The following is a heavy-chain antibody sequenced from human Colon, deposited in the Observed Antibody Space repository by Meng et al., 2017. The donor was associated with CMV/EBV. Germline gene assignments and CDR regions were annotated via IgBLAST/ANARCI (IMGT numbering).Heavy chain of an antibody. J-gene: IGHJ6*02. D-gene: IGHD2-2*01. V-gene: IGHV3-64*02. CDR2: ISRDGRNK. Sequence: GESLKISCAASGFSFITSSMHWVRQAPGKGLEYVSAISRDGRNKYYADSLKGRFTISRDNSKNTLYLEMGNLRPEDTAVYYCARFNIAVVPGTEYYGMDVWGQGTTVTVSS. CDR3: ARFNIAVVPGTEYYGMDV. CDR1: GFSFITSS.